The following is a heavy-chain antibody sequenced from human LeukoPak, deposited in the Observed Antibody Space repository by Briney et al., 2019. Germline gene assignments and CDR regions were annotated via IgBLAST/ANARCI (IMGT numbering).Heavy chain of an antibody. CDR1: GYTFTSYD. J-gene: IGHJ1*01. CDR2: MNPNSGNT. V-gene: IGHV1-8*01. CDR3: AGGGGGGTTMIVVVIFQH. D-gene: IGHD3-22*01. Sequence: ASVKVSCKASGYTFTSYDINWVRQATGQGLEWMGWMNPNSGNTGYAQKFQGRVTMTRNTSISTAYMGLTKLGSGDPGGHFRAGGGGGGTTMIVVVIFQHWGQGTLVTVSS.